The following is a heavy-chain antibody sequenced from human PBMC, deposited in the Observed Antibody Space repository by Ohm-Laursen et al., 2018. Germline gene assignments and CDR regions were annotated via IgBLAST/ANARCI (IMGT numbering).Heavy chain of an antibody. Sequence: GSLRLSRSASGFTFSSYAMSWVRQAPGKGLEWVSGMSGSGSSTFYANFVKGRFTISRDNSKSTLFLQMNSLRAEDTAVYFCARGEEVGIWNVFYGMDVWGQGTTVTVSS. J-gene: IGHJ6*02. D-gene: IGHD1-1*01. CDR1: GFTFSSYA. CDR3: ARGEEVGIWNVFYGMDV. V-gene: IGHV3-23*01. CDR2: MSGSGSST.